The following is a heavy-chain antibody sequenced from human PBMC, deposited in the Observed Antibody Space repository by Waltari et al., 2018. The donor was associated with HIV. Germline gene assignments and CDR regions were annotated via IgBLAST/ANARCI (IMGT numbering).Heavy chain of an antibody. V-gene: IGHV3-21*01. CDR1: GFTFSSYS. Sequence: EVQLVESGGGLVKPGGSLRLSCAASGFTFSSYSMNWVRQAPGKGLEWVSSISSSSSYIYYADSVKGRFTISRDNAKNSLYLQMNSLRAEDTAVYYCARVAHFTVTWPPPVGGYYFGMDVWGQGTTVTVSS. D-gene: IGHD4-17*01. CDR2: ISSSSSYI. CDR3: ARVAHFTVTWPPPVGGYYFGMDV. J-gene: IGHJ6*02.